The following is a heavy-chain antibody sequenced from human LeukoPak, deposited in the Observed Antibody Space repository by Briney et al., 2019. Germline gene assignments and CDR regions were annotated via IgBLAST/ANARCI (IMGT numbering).Heavy chain of an antibody. D-gene: IGHD1-1*01. CDR1: GGSISSYY. CDR2: IYYSGST. J-gene: IGHJ6*03. V-gene: IGHV4-59*01. CDR3: ARGRVSSSTWYSTYYYYFYMDV. Sequence: SETLSLTCTVSGGSISSYYWSWIRQPPGKGLEWIGYIYYSGSTNYNPSLKSRVTISRDTTNNLFSLRLRSVTAADTAVYFCARGRVSSSTWYSTYYYYFYMDVWGKGTTVTVSS.